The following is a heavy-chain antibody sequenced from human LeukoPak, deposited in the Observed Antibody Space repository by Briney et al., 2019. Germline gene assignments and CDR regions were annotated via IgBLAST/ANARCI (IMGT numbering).Heavy chain of an antibody. Sequence: SETLSLTCTVSGGSISSGGYYWRWIRQHPGKGLEWIGYIYYSGSTYYNPSLKSRVTISVDTSKNQFSLKLSSVTAADTAVYYCARALVVVPAAQIGPVWFDPWGQGTLVTVSS. V-gene: IGHV4-31*03. J-gene: IGHJ5*02. CDR3: ARALVVVPAAQIGPVWFDP. CDR2: IYYSGST. CDR1: GGSISSGGYY. D-gene: IGHD2-2*01.